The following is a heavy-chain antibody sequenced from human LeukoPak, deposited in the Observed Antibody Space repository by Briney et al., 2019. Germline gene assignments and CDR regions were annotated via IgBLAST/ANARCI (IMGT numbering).Heavy chain of an antibody. D-gene: IGHD3-10*01. Sequence: PGGSLRLSCAASGFTFNSYAMSWVRQAPGKGLEWVSAIIGSGGSTYYADSVEGRSTVSRDNSKNTVYLQMNSLRAEDTAIYYCAKRQSGSSGLYYFDYWGQGTLVTVSS. J-gene: IGHJ4*02. CDR1: GFTFNSYA. CDR3: AKRQSGSSGLYYFDY. V-gene: IGHV3-23*01. CDR2: IIGSGGST.